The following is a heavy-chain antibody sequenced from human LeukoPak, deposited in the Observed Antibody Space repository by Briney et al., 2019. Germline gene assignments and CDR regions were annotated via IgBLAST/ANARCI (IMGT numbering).Heavy chain of an antibody. CDR3: AKAYRDAYDNRGAFDI. CDR1: GFTFSTYA. CDR2: TTTSGGST. V-gene: IGHV3-23*01. J-gene: IGHJ3*02. Sequence: GGSLRLSCAASGFTFSTYAMSWVRRAPGKGLEWVSTTTTSGGSTLCADCVKGRFPLSRHIYYNTLYLQINTLRAEDTAIYYWAKAYRDAYDNRGAFDIWGQGTMVTVSS. D-gene: IGHD5-24*01.